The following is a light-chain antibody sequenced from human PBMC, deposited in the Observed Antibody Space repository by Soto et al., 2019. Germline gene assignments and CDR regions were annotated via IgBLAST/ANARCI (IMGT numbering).Light chain of an antibody. CDR1: SSDVGGYNY. CDR3: RSYTSSSTLVV. CDR2: DVS. V-gene: IGLV2-14*01. Sequence: QSVLTQPASVSGSPGQSLTISCTGTSSDVGGYNYVSWYQQHPGKAPKLMIYDVSNRPSGVSNRFSGSKSGNTASLTISGLQAEDEADYYCRSYTSSSTLVVFGTGTKVTVL. J-gene: IGLJ1*01.